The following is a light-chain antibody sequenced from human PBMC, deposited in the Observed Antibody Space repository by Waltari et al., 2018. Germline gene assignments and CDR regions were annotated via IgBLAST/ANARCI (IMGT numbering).Light chain of an antibody. CDR3: QVWDKVNDDMV. CDR2: ENS. Sequence: SYVSTQPPSVSVAPGQTASVPCWGSNVGSYRVNWYQQKTGQAPVLVVHENSAGPAGLPERFSGSNIGDTATLTISRVEAGDEADYYCQVWDKVNDDMVFGGGTKVTVL. J-gene: IGLJ2*01. CDR1: NVGSYR. V-gene: IGLV3-21*02.